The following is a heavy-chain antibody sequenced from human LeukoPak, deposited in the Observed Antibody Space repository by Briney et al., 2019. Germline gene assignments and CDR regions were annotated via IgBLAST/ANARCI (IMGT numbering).Heavy chain of an antibody. Sequence: GGSLRLSCAASGFTFSSFGMHWVRQAPGKGLEWVAYIRYHGSNKKYADSLEGRFTISRDNSKNALYLQIDSLRPEDTAVYYCAKKSGAAFYNWFDPWGQGTLVTVSS. D-gene: IGHD1-26*01. V-gene: IGHV3-30*02. CDR1: GFTFSSFG. CDR2: IRYHGSNK. J-gene: IGHJ5*02. CDR3: AKKSGAAFYNWFDP.